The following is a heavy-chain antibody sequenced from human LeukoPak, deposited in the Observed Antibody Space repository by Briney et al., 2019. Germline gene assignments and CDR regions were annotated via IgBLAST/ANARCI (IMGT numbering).Heavy chain of an antibody. D-gene: IGHD3-9*01. CDR3: ARGLLRYFEGQFDP. J-gene: IGHJ5*02. Sequence: PSETLSLTCTVSGGSISSGDYYWSWIRQPPGKGLEWIGYIYYSGSTYYNPSLKSRVTISVDTSKNQFSLKLSSVTAADTAVYYCARGLLRYFEGQFDPWGQGTLVTVSS. CDR2: IYYSGST. CDR1: GGSISSGDYY. V-gene: IGHV4-30-4*01.